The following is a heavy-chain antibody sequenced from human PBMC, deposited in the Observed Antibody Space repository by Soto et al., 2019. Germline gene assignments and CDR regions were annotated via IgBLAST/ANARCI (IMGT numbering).Heavy chain of an antibody. CDR2: IFSGYST. D-gene: IGHD6-19*01. CDR1: GFTVSGNY. V-gene: IGHV3-53*02. CDR3: ARGAVAGSIFYYFDY. Sequence: EVQLVETGGGFLQPGGSLRLSCAASGFTVSGNYMTWVRQAPGKGLEWVSVIFSGYSTYYADSVKGRFTISRDNSKNTLYLQMNSLRAEDTAVYYCARGAVAGSIFYYFDYWGQGALVTVSS. J-gene: IGHJ4*02.